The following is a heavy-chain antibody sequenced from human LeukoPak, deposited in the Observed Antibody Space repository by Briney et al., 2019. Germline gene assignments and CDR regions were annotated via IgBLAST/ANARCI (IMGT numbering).Heavy chain of an antibody. Sequence: GESLKIACKGSGYSFTSHWIGWVRQMPGKGLEWMGIIYPGDFDTRYSPSFQGQVTISADKSISTAYLQWSSLKASDTAMYYCARVSTPSAYDPFDFWGQGTLVTVSS. V-gene: IGHV5-51*01. CDR1: GYSFTSHW. CDR2: IYPGDFDT. D-gene: IGHD5-12*01. J-gene: IGHJ4*02. CDR3: ARVSTPSAYDPFDF.